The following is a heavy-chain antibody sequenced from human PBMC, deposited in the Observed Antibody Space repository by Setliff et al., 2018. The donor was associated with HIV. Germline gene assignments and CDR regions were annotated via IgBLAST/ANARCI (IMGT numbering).Heavy chain of an antibody. CDR2: IGSTSSSI. D-gene: IGHD3-10*01. CDR3: ARGTQGSGKTPYDY. J-gene: IGHJ4*02. V-gene: IGHV3-48*01. Sequence: GGSLRLSCAASGFTFSSHSMNWVRQAPGKGLEWVSYIGSTSSSIYYADSVKGRFTISRDNAKNSLYLQMSSLRPEDTAVYYCARGTQGSGKTPYDYWGQGTLVTVSS. CDR1: GFTFSSHS.